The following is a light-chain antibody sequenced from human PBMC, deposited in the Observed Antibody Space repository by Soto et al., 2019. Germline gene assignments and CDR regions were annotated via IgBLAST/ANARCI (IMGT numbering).Light chain of an antibody. Sequence: QSVLTQPPSVSGAPGQRVTISCTGSTSNIGAGYDVHWYQQKDPRAAPKLLIYADSNRPSGAPDRFSASKSGTSASLAITGLQAADEADYYCQSYDNTLGGLGGVFGGGTKLTVL. CDR1: TSNIGAGYD. J-gene: IGLJ3*02. V-gene: IGLV1-40*01. CDR2: ADS. CDR3: QSYDNTLGGLGGV.